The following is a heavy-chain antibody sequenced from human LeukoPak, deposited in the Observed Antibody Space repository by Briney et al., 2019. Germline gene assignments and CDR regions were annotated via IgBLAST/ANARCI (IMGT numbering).Heavy chain of an antibody. CDR2: IYYSGST. CDR3: ARPDV. CDR1: GGSISRSTYY. Sequence: SETLSLMCTVSGGSISRSTYYWDWVRQPPGEGREWIVSIYYSGSTYYNPSLNSRVTISVDTSKNQFSLNLSSVTAADTAVYYCARPDVWGKGTTVTVSS. V-gene: IGHV4-39*01. J-gene: IGHJ6*04.